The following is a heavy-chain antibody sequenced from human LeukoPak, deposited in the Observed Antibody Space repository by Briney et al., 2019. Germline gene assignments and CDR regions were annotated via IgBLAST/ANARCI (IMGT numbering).Heavy chain of an antibody. CDR3: ARWGIGSATVVGDY. J-gene: IGHJ4*02. CDR1: GFTFNTHG. V-gene: IGHV3-33*01. D-gene: IGHD4-23*01. Sequence: TGGSLRLSCVASGFTFNTHGMHWVRQAPGKGLEWVALIWYDGSNKYYADSVKGRFTISRDNSKNTLSLEMDSPRAEDTAVYYCARWGIGSATVVGDYWGQGTPVTVSS. CDR2: IWYDGSNK.